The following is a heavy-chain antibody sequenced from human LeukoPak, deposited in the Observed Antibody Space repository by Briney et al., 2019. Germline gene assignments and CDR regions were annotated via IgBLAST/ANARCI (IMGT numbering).Heavy chain of an antibody. J-gene: IGHJ4*02. Sequence: SETLSLTCTVSGGSISSSSYYWSWIRQPAGKGLEWIGRIYTSGSTNYNPSLKSRVTMSVDTSKNQFSLKLSSVTAADTAVYYCARVLGGSYFDYWGQGTLVTVSS. CDR3: ARVLGGSYFDY. CDR2: IYTSGST. V-gene: IGHV4-61*02. D-gene: IGHD3-3*02. CDR1: GGSISSSSYY.